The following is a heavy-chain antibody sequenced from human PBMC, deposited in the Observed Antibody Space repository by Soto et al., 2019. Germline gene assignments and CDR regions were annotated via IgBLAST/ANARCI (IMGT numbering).Heavy chain of an antibody. CDR2: IWYDGSNI. J-gene: IGHJ4*02. V-gene: IGHV3-33*01. D-gene: IGHD6-19*01. Sequence: PXGSLILSCAAAGFTLSRYGMHWVRQAPGRGLEWVAVIWYDGSNIYYADSVKGRFTISRDNSKDTLDLQMNSLRAEDTAVYYCARDREQWLVGYYFDYWGQGTLVTVSS. CDR1: GFTLSRYG. CDR3: ARDREQWLVGYYFDY.